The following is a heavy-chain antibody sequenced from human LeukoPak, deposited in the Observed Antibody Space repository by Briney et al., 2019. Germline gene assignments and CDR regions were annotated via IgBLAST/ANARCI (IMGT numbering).Heavy chain of an antibody. CDR3: AKSIYSGYYYWLPDY. J-gene: IGHJ4*02. D-gene: IGHD3-22*01. CDR2: ISGSGGST. Sequence: GGSLRLSCAAAGFTFSSYSMDWVRQAPGKGLEWVSSISGSGGSTYYADSVKGRFTISRDNSKNTLYLQMNSLRAEDTAVYYCAKSIYSGYYYWLPDYWGQGTLVTVSS. CDR1: GFTFSSYS. V-gene: IGHV3-23*01.